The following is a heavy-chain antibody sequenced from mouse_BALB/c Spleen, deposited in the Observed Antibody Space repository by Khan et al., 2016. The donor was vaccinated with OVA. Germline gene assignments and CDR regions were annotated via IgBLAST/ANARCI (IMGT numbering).Heavy chain of an antibody. Sequence: VQLQESGAALAKPGASVKMSCKASGYTFSTYWMHWVKQRPGQGLEWIGYINPTSGYTDYNEKFKDKATLSVDKSSSTAYMQLSRLTSEDSAVDYCTRDRIDYWGQGTTLTGSS. CDR1: GYTFSTYW. V-gene: IGHV1-7*01. J-gene: IGHJ2*01. CDR3: TRDRIDY. CDR2: INPTSGYT.